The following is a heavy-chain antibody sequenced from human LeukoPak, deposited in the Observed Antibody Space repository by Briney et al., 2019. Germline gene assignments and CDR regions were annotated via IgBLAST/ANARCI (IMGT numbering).Heavy chain of an antibody. CDR1: GFPFTSGFTFSDYY. CDR3: ARGGTGAFDY. J-gene: IGHJ4*02. V-gene: IGHV3-11*06. CDR2: ISSTSTYT. Sequence: GGSLRLSCAASGFPFTSGFTFSDYYMSWIRQAPGKGLEWVSYISSTSTYTNYADSVKGRFTISRDNANNSLYLQMNSLRAEDTAMYYCARGGTGAFDYWGQGTLVTVSS. D-gene: IGHD2-8*02.